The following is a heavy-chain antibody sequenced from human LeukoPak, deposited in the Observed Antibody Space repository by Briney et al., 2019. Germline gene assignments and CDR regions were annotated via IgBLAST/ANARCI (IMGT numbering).Heavy chain of an antibody. CDR1: GFTFSNYG. J-gene: IGHJ4*02. CDR3: ARDLGYSYAKGAYLDY. CDR2: IWYEGTNK. D-gene: IGHD3-22*01. V-gene: IGHV3-33*01. Sequence: GGSLRLSCAGSGFTFSNYGMHWVRQAPGKGLEWVAVIWYEGTNKYYADSVKGRFTISRDNTKNSLYLQMNSLRTEDTAVYYCARDLGYSYAKGAYLDYWGQGTLVTVSS.